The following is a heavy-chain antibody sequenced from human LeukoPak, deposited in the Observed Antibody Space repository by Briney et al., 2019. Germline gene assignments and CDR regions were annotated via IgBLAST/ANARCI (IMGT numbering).Heavy chain of an antibody. CDR3: ARRGSGTYSVDY. CDR2: IWFDGSNK. D-gene: IGHD3-10*01. J-gene: IGHJ4*02. V-gene: IGHV3-33*01. CDR1: GFTFSSYG. Sequence: PGGSLRLSCEASGFTFSSYGMHWVRQAPGKGLEWVAIIWFDGSNKYFADSVKGRFTISRDNSKYTLYLQMNSLRAEDTAVYYCARRGSGTYSVDYWGQGTLVTVSS.